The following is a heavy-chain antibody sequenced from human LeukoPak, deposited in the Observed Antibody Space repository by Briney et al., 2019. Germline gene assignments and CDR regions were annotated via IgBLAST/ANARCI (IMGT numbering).Heavy chain of an antibody. CDR3: ARERMSYSSSWYAGRSPFDY. CDR1: GFTFISYV. V-gene: IGHV3-23*01. J-gene: IGHJ4*02. Sequence: ETGGSLRLSCAASGFTFISYVMSWVRQAPGKGLEWVSAISYSGTDTYYADSVKGRFTISRDNSKNTLYLQMNSLRAEDTAVYYCARERMSYSSSWYAGRSPFDYWGQGTLVTVSS. CDR2: ISYSGTDT. D-gene: IGHD6-13*01.